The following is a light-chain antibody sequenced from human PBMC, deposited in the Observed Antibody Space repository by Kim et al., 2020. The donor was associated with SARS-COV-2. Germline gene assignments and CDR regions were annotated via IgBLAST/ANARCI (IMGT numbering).Light chain of an antibody. Sequence: SPGESATLSCRASQSVSSYLAWDQQKPGQAPRLLIYDASNRATGIPARFSGSGSGTDFTLTISSLEPEDFAVYYCQQRSNWPPIPFGQGTRLEI. CDR1: QSVSSY. CDR3: QQRSNWPPIP. V-gene: IGKV3-11*01. CDR2: DAS. J-gene: IGKJ5*01.